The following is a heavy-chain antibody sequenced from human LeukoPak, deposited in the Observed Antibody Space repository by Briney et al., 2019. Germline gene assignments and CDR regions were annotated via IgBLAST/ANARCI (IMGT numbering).Heavy chain of an antibody. CDR2: INGDKSHT. CDR3: ATATFYATSGYFPS. CDR1: GFTFSTYW. J-gene: IGHJ5*02. Sequence: GGSLRLSCAGSGFTFSTYWIHWVRQAPGQGLVWVSGINGDKSHTAYADSVKGRFTISRDNAKNTLHLQMNSLRDEDTAVYYCATATFYATSGYFPSWGQGTLVTVSS. D-gene: IGHD3-22*01. V-gene: IGHV3-74*01.